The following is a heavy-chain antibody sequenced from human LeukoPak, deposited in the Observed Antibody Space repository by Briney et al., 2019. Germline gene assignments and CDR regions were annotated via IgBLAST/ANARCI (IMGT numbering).Heavy chain of an antibody. CDR1: GGTFSSYA. Sequence: GASVKVSCKASGGTFSSYAISWVRQAPGQGLEWMGGIVPIFGTANYAQKFQGRVTITADKSTSTAYMELSSLRSEDTAVYYCARVLVRDLGYCSGGSCPRIYYFDYWGQGTLVTVSS. CDR3: ARVLVRDLGYCSGGSCPRIYYFDY. V-gene: IGHV1-69*06. CDR2: IVPIFGTA. J-gene: IGHJ4*02. D-gene: IGHD2-15*01.